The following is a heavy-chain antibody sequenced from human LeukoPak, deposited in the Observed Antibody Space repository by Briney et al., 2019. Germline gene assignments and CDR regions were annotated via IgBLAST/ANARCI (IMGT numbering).Heavy chain of an antibody. CDR1: GYTFTGYY. Sequence: ASVKVSCKASGYTFTGYYMHWVRQAPGQGLEWMGWINPNSGGTNYAQKFQGRVTMTRDTSISTAYMELSRLRSDDTAVYYCARDYQGYCSSTSCYDPLYFDYWGQGTLVTVSS. D-gene: IGHD2-2*01. CDR3: ARDYQGYCSSTSCYDPLYFDY. J-gene: IGHJ4*02. V-gene: IGHV1-2*02. CDR2: INPNSGGT.